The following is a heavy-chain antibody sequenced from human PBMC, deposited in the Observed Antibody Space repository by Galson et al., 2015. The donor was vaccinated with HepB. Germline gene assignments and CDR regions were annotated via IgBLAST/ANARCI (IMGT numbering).Heavy chain of an antibody. V-gene: IGHV3-73*01. CDR2: IRSKANNYAT. CDR3: AKYGERGFDAFDI. CDR1: GFTFSGSA. Sequence: SLRLSCAASGFTFSGSAMHWVRQASGKGLEWVGRIRSKANNYATAYAASVKGRFTISRDDSKNTAYLQMNSLKTEDTAVYYCAKYGERGFDAFDIWGQGTMVTVSS. D-gene: IGHD4-17*01. J-gene: IGHJ3*02.